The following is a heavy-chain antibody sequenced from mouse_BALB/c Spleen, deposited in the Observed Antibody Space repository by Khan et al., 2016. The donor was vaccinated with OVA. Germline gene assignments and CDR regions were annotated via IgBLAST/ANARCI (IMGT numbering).Heavy chain of an antibody. D-gene: IGHD1-1*01. Sequence: EVQLQESGPGLVKPSQSLSLTCTVTGYSITSDYAWNWIRQFPGNKLEWMGFISYSGNTKYTPSFKSRFSISRDTSKNQFFLQLNSVTTEDTATYYCARVYGGDFDYWGQGTSLTVSS. CDR1: GYSITSDYA. CDR2: ISYSGNT. J-gene: IGHJ2*02. CDR3: ARVYGGDFDY. V-gene: IGHV3-2*02.